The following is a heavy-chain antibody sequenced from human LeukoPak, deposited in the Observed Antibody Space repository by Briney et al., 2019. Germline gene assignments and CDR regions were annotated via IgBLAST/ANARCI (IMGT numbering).Heavy chain of an antibody. CDR1: GYTFASYG. CDR3: ARDLPVTLVRERFDY. D-gene: IGHD1-1*01. Sequence: ASVKVSCKASGYTFASYGISWVRQAPGQGLEWMGWISAHNGNTNYAQKLQGRVTMTTDTSTSTAYMELRSLRSDDTAVYYCARDLPVTLVRERFDYWGQGTLVTVSS. J-gene: IGHJ4*02. V-gene: IGHV1-18*04. CDR2: ISAHNGNT.